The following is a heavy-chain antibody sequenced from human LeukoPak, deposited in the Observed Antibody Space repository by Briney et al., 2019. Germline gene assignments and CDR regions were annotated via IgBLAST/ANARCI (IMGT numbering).Heavy chain of an antibody. D-gene: IGHD2-21*02. CDR3: ARDGEYCGGDCSPRWYFDL. Sequence: GGSLRLSCAASGFTFSSYAMHWVRQAPGKGLEYVSAFSSNGGTTYYANSVKGRFTISRDNSKNTLYLQMGSLRAEDMAVYYCARDGEYCGGDCSPRWYFDLWGRGTLVTVS. CDR1: GFTFSSYA. V-gene: IGHV3-64*01. J-gene: IGHJ2*01. CDR2: FSSNGGTT.